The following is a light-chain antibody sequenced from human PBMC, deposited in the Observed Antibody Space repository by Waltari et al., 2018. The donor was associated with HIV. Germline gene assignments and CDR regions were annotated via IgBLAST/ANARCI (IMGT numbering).Light chain of an antibody. CDR3: TSYTTSDTLR. Sequence: QSVLTQPASVSGSPGQSVTIPCTGTSSHFGFAHYVPWYQQYPGKAPTLIIYEVSSRPSGVSDRFSGSKSGNTASLTISGLQNEDEADYFCTSYTTSDTLRFGGGTKVTVL. CDR2: EVS. CDR1: SSHFGFAHY. V-gene: IGLV2-14*03. J-gene: IGLJ3*02.